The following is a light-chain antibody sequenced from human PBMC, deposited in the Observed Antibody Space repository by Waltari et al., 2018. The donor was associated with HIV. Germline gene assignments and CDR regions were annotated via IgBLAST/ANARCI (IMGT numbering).Light chain of an antibody. CDR2: VNH. CDR3: AVWDDSLNGLV. V-gene: IGLV1-47*01. CDR1: TSNVERNY. J-gene: IGLJ2*01. Sequence: QSVLTQPPSASGTPGQRVTISCFGGTSNVERNYVYWYQQVPGTTPKLLMYVNHERPSGVADRCSGSKSGTSASLAVSGLRSEDEAADYCAVWDDSLNGLVFGGGTKLTVL.